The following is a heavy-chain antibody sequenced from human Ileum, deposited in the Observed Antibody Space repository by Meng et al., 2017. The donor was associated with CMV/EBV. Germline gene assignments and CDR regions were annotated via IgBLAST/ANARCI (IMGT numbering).Heavy chain of an antibody. V-gene: IGHV3-30-3*01. CDR2: ISYDGSNR. CDR1: GFTFSNYA. D-gene: IGHD2-2*01. Sequence: GESLKISCAASGFTFSNYAIHWARQAPGKGLEWVALISYDGSNRYFAESVKGRFTISRDNSKNTVYLQMNSLEPDDTATYYCARDDSVVGPGLRGVFWGQGTRVTVSS. CDR3: ARDDSVVGPGLRGVF. J-gene: IGHJ4*02.